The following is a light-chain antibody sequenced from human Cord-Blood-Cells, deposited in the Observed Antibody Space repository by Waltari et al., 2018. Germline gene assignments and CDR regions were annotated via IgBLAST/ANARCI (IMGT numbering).Light chain of an antibody. V-gene: IGLV2-14*01. J-gene: IGLJ3*02. CDR3: SSYTSSSTLV. Sequence: QSPLTQPASVSGSPGQSITISCTGTSSDVGGYNCVSWYQQHPRKAPKLMIYDVSNRPSGVCNRCSGSKSGNTASRTFSGRQAEDGADYYCSSYTSSSTLVFGGETKLTVL. CDR1: SSDVGGYNC. CDR2: DVS.